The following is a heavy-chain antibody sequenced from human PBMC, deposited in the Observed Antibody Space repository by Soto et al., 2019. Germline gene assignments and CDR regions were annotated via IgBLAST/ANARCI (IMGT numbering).Heavy chain of an antibody. CDR1: GYTFTSYG. CDR2: INANNGNT. CDR3: ARTLGYGEYGLIY. V-gene: IGHV1-8*02. Sequence: ASVKVSCKASGYTFTSYGISWVRQAPGQGLEWMGWINANNGNTNYAQNFQGRVTMTRNTSISTAYMELSSLRSEDTAVYYCARTLGYGEYGLIYWGQGTPVTVSS. J-gene: IGHJ4*02. D-gene: IGHD4-17*01.